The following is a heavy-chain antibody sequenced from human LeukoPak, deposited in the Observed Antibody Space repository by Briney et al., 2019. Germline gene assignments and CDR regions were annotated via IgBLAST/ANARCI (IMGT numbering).Heavy chain of an antibody. CDR1: GYPFRNYV. D-gene: IGHD1-26*01. CDR2: ISGSGGST. CDR3: AKVRSYVYFDY. J-gene: IGHJ4*02. Sequence: GGSLRLSCAASGYPFRNYVMSWDRQAPGKGLEWVSAISGSGGSTYYTDSVKGRFTISRDNSKNTLYLQMNSLRAEDTAVYYCAKVRSYVYFDYWGQGTLVTVSS. V-gene: IGHV3-23*01.